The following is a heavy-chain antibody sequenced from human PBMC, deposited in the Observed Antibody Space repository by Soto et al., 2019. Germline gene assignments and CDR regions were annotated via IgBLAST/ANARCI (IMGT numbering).Heavy chain of an antibody. CDR2: INPGNGNT. J-gene: IGHJ5*02. CDR1: GYTFTNYP. Sequence: QVQLVQSGSEVKKPGASVKLSCKASGYTFTNYPIHWVRQAPGQGPEWMGWINPGNGNTKYSPKFQGRDTITRDTSANTAYMELTSLRSEDTAIYYCAKGGVVLLWFGESSWFAPWGQGTLVTVSS. D-gene: IGHD3-10*01. CDR3: AKGGVVLLWFGESSWFAP. V-gene: IGHV1-3*01.